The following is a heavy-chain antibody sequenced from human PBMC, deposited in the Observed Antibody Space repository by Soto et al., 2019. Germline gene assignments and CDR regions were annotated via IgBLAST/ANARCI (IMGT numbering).Heavy chain of an antibody. CDR3: ARDRPEFGGSTHSWFDP. J-gene: IGHJ5*02. CDR2: INAGNGNT. CDR1: GYTFTSYA. V-gene: IGHV1-3*01. Sequence: ASVKVSCKASGYTFTSYAMHWVRQAPGQRLEWMGWINAGNGNTKYSQKFQGRVTITRDTSASTAYMELSSLRSEDTAVYYCARDRPEFGGSTHSWFDPWGQGTLVTVSS. D-gene: IGHD3-16*01.